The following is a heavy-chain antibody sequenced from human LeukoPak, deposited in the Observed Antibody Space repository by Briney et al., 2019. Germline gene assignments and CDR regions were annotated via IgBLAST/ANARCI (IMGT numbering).Heavy chain of an antibody. J-gene: IGHJ4*02. D-gene: IGHD1-1*01. CDR3: ARGTTKVDY. Sequence: GESLKISCKGSGYSFTSYWIASVRQMPGKGLEWMGIISPGDSHIRYSPSFLGQVTISADKSISTAYLQWSSLKAADTAMYYCARGTTKVDYWGQGTLVTVSS. CDR1: GYSFTSYW. CDR2: ISPGDSHI. V-gene: IGHV5-51*01.